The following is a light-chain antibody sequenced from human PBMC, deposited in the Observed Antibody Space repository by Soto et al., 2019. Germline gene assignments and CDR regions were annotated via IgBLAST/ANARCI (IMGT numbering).Light chain of an antibody. CDR3: QQYNNWPWT. CDR2: DAS. V-gene: IGKV3-15*01. CDR1: QSVSSR. Sequence: EIVLTQSPATLSLSPGERATLSCRASQSVSSRLVWYQRKPGQAPRLLIYDASTRATGMTGRFSGSGSGTEFTLTISSLQSEDFAVYYCQQYNNWPWTFGQGTKVDIK. J-gene: IGKJ1*01.